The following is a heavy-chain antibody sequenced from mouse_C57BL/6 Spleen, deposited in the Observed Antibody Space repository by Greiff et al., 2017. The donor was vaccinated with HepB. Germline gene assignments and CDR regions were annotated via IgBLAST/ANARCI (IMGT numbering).Heavy chain of an antibody. V-gene: IGHV3-1*01. D-gene: IGHD1-1*01. CDR2: ISYSGST. CDR1: GYSITSGYD. J-gene: IGHJ3*01. Sequence: EVKLMESGPGMVKPSQSLSLTCTVTGYSITSGYDWHWIRHFPGNKLEWMGYISYSGSTNYNPSLKSRISITHDTSKNHFFLKLNSVTTEDTATYYCARDHYGSSFAYWGQGTLVTVSA. CDR3: ARDHYGSSFAY.